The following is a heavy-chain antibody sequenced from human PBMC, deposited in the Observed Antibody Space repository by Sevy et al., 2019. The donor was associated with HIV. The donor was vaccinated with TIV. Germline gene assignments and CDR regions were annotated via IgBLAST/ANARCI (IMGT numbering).Heavy chain of an antibody. Sequence: GGSLRLSCAASGFTFSRYSMNWVRQAPGKGLEWISSISSSSSYIYYTDSVKGRFTISRDNAKNSLYLQMNSLRAEDTAVYYHARDGGCSSTSCLLYFDYWGQGTLVTVSS. V-gene: IGHV3-21*01. CDR1: GFTFSRYS. CDR2: ISSSSSYI. D-gene: IGHD2-2*01. CDR3: ARDGGCSSTSCLLYFDY. J-gene: IGHJ4*02.